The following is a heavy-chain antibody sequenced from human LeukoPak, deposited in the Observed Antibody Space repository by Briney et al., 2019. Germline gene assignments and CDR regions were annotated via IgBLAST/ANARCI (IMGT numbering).Heavy chain of an antibody. CDR2: ISSSSSTI. J-gene: IGHJ4*02. CDR3: AKGGGDWNIDY. V-gene: IGHV3-48*01. D-gene: IGHD2-21*01. CDR1: GFTFSSYS. Sequence: GGSLRLSCAASGFTFSSYSMNWVRQAPGKGLEWVSYISSSSSTIYYADSVKGRFTISRDNAKNSLYLQMNNLRAEDTAVYYCAKGGGDWNIDYWGQGTLVTVSS.